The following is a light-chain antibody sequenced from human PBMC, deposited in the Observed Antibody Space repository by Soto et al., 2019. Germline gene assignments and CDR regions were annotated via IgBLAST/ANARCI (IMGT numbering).Light chain of an antibody. V-gene: IGLV2-14*01. CDR3: SSYTSSSTRV. Sequence: QSALTQPASVSGSPGQSITISCTGTSSDVGGYNYVSWYQQHPGKAPKLMIYEVSNRPSGVSNRFSGSKSGNTASLTISGXXXXXXXDYYCSSYTSSSTRVFGGGTKLTVX. CDR2: EVS. CDR1: SSDVGGYNY. J-gene: IGLJ3*02.